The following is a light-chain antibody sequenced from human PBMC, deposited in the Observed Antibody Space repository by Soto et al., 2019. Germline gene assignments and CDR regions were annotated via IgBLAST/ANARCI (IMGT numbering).Light chain of an antibody. CDR1: SSDVGAYDY. J-gene: IGLJ1*01. CDR2: EVS. V-gene: IGLV2-14*01. Sequence: QSVLTQPASVSGSPGQSIAISCTGTSSDVGAYDYVSWYQQHPGKAPKLMIYEVSNRPSGVSNRFSGSKSVNTATLTISGLQAEDEADYYCSSHTSRNTRVFATGTKVTVL. CDR3: SSHTSRNTRV.